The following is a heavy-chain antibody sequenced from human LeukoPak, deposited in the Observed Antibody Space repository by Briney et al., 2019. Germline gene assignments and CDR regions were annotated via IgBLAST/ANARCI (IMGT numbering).Heavy chain of an antibody. CDR3: ARERRAAAGERGDAFDI. CDR1: GFTFSSYG. CDR2: IRYDGSNK. J-gene: IGHJ3*02. Sequence: PGGSLRLSCAASGFTFSSYGMHWVRQAPGKGLEWVAFIRYDGSNKYYADSVKGRFTISRDNSKNTLYLQMNSLRAEDTAVYYCARERRAAAGERGDAFDIWGQGTMVTVSS. V-gene: IGHV3-30*02. D-gene: IGHD6-13*01.